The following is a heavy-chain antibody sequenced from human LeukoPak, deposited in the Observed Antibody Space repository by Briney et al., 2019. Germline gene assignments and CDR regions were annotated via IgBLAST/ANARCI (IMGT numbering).Heavy chain of an antibody. V-gene: IGHV3-30*04. Sequence: GGSLRLSCVASGFTFSRYDVHWVRQAPGKGLEWVAVTSDDGKKKIYADSVKGRFTISRDNSKNTLYLQMSRLRAEDTALYYCARAAAETGAFRDNWFDPWGQGTLVIVSS. J-gene: IGHJ5*02. D-gene: IGHD6-13*01. CDR1: GFTFSRYD. CDR3: ARAAAETGAFRDNWFDP. CDR2: TSDDGKKK.